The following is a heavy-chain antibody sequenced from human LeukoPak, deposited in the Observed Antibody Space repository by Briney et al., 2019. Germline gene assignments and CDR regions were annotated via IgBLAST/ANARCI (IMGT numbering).Heavy chain of an antibody. CDR2: IYPYSGDT. D-gene: IGHD6-6*01. J-gene: IGHJ3*02. CDR1: GYTFTGYY. CDR3: ARDRNSRSSLDI. V-gene: IGHV1-2*02. Sequence: GSVKDSCKASGYTFTGYYMHWVRQAPGQGLEGMGWIYPYSGDTNYAQNFQGRVTMPRDTSISTAYMELSSLKSDDTAVYCCARDRNSRSSLDIWGQGTMRTVSS.